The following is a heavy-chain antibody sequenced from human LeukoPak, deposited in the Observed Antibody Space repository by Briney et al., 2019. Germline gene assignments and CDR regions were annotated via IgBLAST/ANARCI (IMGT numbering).Heavy chain of an antibody. D-gene: IGHD2-2*01. Sequence: SETLSLTCTVSDYSISSGFYWGWIRQPPGKGLEWIGSIYYSGSTYYNPSLKSRVTISVDTSKNQFSLRLSSVTAADTAVYYCARIIVVVVPAAMMDNWFDPWGQGTLVTVSS. CDR1: DYSISSGFY. J-gene: IGHJ5*02. CDR3: ARIIVVVVPAAMMDNWFDP. CDR2: IYYSGST. V-gene: IGHV4-38-2*02.